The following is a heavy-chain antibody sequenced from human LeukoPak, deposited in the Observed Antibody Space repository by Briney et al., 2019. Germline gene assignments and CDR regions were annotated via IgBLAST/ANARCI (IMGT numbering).Heavy chain of an antibody. J-gene: IGHJ5*02. CDR3: ASRQQLIPYNWFDP. CDR2: INHSGST. V-gene: IGHV4-34*01. D-gene: IGHD6-13*01. CDR1: GGSFSGYY. Sequence: PSETLSLTCAVYGGSFSGYYWSWLRQPPGKGLEWIGEINHSGSTNYNPSLKSRVTISVDTSKNQFSLKLSSVTAADTAVYYCASRQQLIPYNWFDPWGQGTLVTVSS.